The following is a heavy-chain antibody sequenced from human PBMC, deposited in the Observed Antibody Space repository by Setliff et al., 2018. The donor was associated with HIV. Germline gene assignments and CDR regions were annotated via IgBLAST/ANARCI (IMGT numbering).Heavy chain of an antibody. D-gene: IGHD5-18*01. V-gene: IGHV1-2*02. CDR3: AAWDPSRGYSYGYFDY. CDR1: GYTFTGYY. J-gene: IGHJ4*02. CDR2: INPNSGGT. Sequence: ASVKVSCKASGYTFTGYYMHWVRQAPGQGLEWMGWINPNSGGTDYAQKFQGRVTMTRDTSISTAYMELSRLRSDDTAVYYCAAWDPSRGYSYGYFDYWGQGTLVTVSS.